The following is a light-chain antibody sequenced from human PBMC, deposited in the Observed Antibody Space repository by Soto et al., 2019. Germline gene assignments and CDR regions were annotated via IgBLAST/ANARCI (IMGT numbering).Light chain of an antibody. J-gene: IGLJ1*01. CDR3: SSYTSSSLYV. V-gene: IGLV2-14*01. CDR1: SSDVGGSNY. Sequence: QSVLTQPASVSGSPGQSITISCTGTSSDVGGSNYVSWYQQLPGKALKLMIYDVSDRPSGVSNRSSGSKSGNTASLTISGLQAEDEADYYCSSYTSSSLYVFGTGTKVTVL. CDR2: DVS.